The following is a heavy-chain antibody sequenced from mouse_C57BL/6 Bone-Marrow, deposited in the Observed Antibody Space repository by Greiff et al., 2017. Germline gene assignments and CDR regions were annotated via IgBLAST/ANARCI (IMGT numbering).Heavy chain of an antibody. CDR2: ISSGGDYI. CDR3: TRDPNYYGSSRWFAY. Sequence: EVMLVESGEGLVKPGGSLKLSCAASGFTFSSYAMSWVRQTPEKRLEWVAYISSGGDYIYYADTVKGRFTISRDNARNTLYLQMSSLKSEDTAMYYCTRDPNYYGSSRWFAYWGQGTLVTVSA. J-gene: IGHJ3*01. D-gene: IGHD1-1*01. V-gene: IGHV5-9-1*02. CDR1: GFTFSSYA.